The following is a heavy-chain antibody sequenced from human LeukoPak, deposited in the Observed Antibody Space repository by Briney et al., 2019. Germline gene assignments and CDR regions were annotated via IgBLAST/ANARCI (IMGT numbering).Heavy chain of an antibody. Sequence: GGSLRLSCAASGFTFTNYAMNWVRQAPGKGLEWVAYISSSSSLIYYAGSVKGRFTVSRDSVKRSLYLQMNSLRAEDTAVYYCAKGGGSGWNFIDYWGQGTLVTVSS. CDR3: AKGGGSGWNFIDY. CDR1: GFTFTNYA. CDR2: ISSSSSLI. D-gene: IGHD6-19*01. V-gene: IGHV3-48*01. J-gene: IGHJ4*02.